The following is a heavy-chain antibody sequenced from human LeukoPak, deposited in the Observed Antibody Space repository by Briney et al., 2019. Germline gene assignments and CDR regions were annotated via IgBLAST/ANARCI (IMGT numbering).Heavy chain of an antibody. J-gene: IGHJ4*02. Sequence: PGRSLRLSCAASGFTFSSYGMHWVRQAPGKGLEWVAVISYDGSNKYYADSVKGRFTISRDNAKNSLYLQMNSLRAEDTAVYYCARDQAYYDFWSGYSTPPRTNFDYWGQGTLVTVSS. D-gene: IGHD3-3*01. V-gene: IGHV3-30*03. CDR2: ISYDGSNK. CDR3: ARDQAYYDFWSGYSTPPRTNFDY. CDR1: GFTFSSYG.